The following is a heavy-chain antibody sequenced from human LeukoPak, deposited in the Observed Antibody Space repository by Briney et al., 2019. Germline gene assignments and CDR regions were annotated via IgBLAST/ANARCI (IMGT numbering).Heavy chain of an antibody. Sequence: ETGGGLVQPGGSLRLSCAASGFTFSSYEMNWVRQAPGKGLEWVSYISSTGSTIYYADSVKGRFTISRDNAKNSLYLQMNSLRAEDTAVYYCARDLRPNWFDPWGQGTLVTVSS. V-gene: IGHV3-48*03. CDR2: ISSTGSTI. J-gene: IGHJ5*02. CDR1: GFTFSSYE. D-gene: IGHD4-17*01. CDR3: ARDLRPNWFDP.